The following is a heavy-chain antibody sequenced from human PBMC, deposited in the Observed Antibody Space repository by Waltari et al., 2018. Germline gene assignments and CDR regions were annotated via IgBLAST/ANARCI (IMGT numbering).Heavy chain of an antibody. D-gene: IGHD1-26*01. V-gene: IGHV4-38-2*01. CDR1: GYSISSGYY. J-gene: IGHJ3*02. CDR2: IYHSGNT. CDR3: ARATLTQAYSGSYPDAFDI. Sequence: QVHLQESGPGLVKPSEPLSLTCALSGYSISSGYYWGWIRQPPGKGLEWIGSIYHSGNTHYNPSLKSRVTISVDTSKNQFSLKLSSVTAADTAVYYCARATLTQAYSGSYPDAFDIWGQRTMVTVSS.